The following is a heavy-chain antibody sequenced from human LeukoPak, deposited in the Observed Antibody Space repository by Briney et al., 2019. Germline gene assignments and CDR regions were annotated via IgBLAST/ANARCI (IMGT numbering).Heavy chain of an antibody. CDR3: ARDLSSPGFNYYDSSGYYYDY. Sequence: GGSLRLSCAASGFTFSSYGMHWVRQAPGKGLEWVAFIRYDGSNKYYADSVKGRFTISRDNSKNTLYLQMNSLRAEDTAVYYCARDLSSPGFNYYDSSGYYYDYWGQGTLVTVSS. J-gene: IGHJ4*02. CDR2: IRYDGSNK. D-gene: IGHD3-22*01. V-gene: IGHV3-30*02. CDR1: GFTFSSYG.